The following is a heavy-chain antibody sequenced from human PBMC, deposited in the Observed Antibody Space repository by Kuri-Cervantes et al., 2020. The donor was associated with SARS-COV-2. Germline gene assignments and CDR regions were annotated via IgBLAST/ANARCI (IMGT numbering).Heavy chain of an antibody. CDR3: ARVLFPQVEAHFGY. CDR2: IYTSGST. D-gene: IGHD3-3*01. CDR1: GGSISSYY. V-gene: IGHV4-4*07. J-gene: IGHJ4*02. Sequence: SETLSLTCTVSGGSISSYYWSWIRQPAGKGLEWIGRIYTSGSTNYNPSLKSRVTMSVDTSKNQFSLKLSSVTAADTAVYYCARVLFPQVEAHFGYWGQGSLVTVSS.